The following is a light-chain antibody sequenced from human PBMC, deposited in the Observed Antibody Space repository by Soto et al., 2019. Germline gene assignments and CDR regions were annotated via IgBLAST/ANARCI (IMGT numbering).Light chain of an antibody. CDR2: GNS. CDR3: QSYDSSLSVLYV. CDR1: SSNIGAGYD. Sequence: QSVLTQPPSVSGAPGQRVIISCTGSSSNIGAGYDVHWYQQLPGTAPKLLIYGNSNRPSGVPDRFSGSKSGTSASLAITGLQAEDEADYYCQSYDSSLSVLYVFGTGTKVTVL. V-gene: IGLV1-40*01. J-gene: IGLJ1*01.